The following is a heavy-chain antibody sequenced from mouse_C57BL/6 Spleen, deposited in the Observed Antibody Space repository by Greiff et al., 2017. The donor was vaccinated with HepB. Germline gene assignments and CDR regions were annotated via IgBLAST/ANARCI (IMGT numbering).Heavy chain of an antibody. CDR2: IDPSDSYT. V-gene: IGHV1-69*01. J-gene: IGHJ4*01. CDR1: GYTFTSYW. CDR3: ARRGDDYEGAMDY. Sequence: VQLQQPGAELVMPGASVKLSCKASGYTFTSYWMHWVKQRPGQGLEWIGEIDPSDSYTNYNQKFKGKSTLTVDKSSSTAYMQLSSLTSEDSAVYYCARRGDDYEGAMDYWGQGTSVTVSS. D-gene: IGHD2-4*01.